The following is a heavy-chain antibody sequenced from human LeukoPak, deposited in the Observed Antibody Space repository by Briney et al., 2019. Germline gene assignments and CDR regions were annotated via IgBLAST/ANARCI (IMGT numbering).Heavy chain of an antibody. V-gene: IGHV3-43*02. J-gene: IGHJ6*03. CDR1: GFTFDDYA. D-gene: IGHD3-3*01. CDR2: ISGDGGST. CDR3: AKDVNVLRFLEWLSPLYYYYYMDV. Sequence: PGGTLTLSCAASGFTFDDYAMHWIRQAPAKGMEWDCLISGDGGSTYYADSVKGRFTISTVNSNNSLYLQMHSLRTEDTAVYFCAKDVNVLRFLEWLSPLYYYYYMDVWGKGTTVTVSS.